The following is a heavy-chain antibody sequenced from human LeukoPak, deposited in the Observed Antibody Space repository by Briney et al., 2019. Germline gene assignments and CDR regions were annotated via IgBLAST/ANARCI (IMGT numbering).Heavy chain of an antibody. D-gene: IGHD2-8*01. CDR2: ISGGGST. CDR3: ARGLYGASY. CDR1: GFTVSDNY. V-gene: IGHV3-53*01. J-gene: IGHJ4*02. Sequence: GGSRRLSCAASGFTVSDNYTSWVRKAPGKGLEWVSAISGGGSTYYADSVKGRFTISRDNAKNSLYLQMDSLRDEDTAEYYCARGLYGASYWGQGTLVSVSS.